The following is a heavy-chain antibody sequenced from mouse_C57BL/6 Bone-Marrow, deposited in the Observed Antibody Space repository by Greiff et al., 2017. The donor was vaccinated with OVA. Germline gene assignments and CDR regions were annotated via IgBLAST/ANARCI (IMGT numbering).Heavy chain of an antibody. CDR3: AGRLRGYWYFDV. D-gene: IGHD3-2*02. CDR2: INPSSGYT. CDR1: GYTFTSYW. J-gene: IGHJ1*03. V-gene: IGHV1-7*01. Sequence: QVQLKQSGAELAKPGASVKLSCKASGYTFTSYWMHWVKQRPGQGLEWIGYINPSSGYTKYNQKFKDKATLTADKSSSTAYMQLGSLTYEDSAVYYCAGRLRGYWYFDVWGTGTTVTVSS.